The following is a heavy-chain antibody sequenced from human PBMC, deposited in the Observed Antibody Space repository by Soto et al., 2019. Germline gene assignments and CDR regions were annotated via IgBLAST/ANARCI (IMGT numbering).Heavy chain of an antibody. CDR1: GFTFSTYW. CDR2: INSDGKTT. V-gene: IGHV3-74*01. CDR3: VRGGGENSGWYFHFYGMDV. J-gene: IGHJ6*02. Sequence: EVQLVESGGGLVQPGGSLRLSCAASGFTFSTYWMYWVRQTPGKGREWVSRINSDGKTTSYADSVKGRFTISRDNAKNTLYLQMNSLRAEDTAVYYCVRGGGENSGWYFHFYGMDVWGQGTTVTVSS. D-gene: IGHD6-19*01.